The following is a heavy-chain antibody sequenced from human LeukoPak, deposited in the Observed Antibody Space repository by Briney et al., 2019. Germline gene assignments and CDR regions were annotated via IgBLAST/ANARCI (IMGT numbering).Heavy chain of an antibody. J-gene: IGHJ5*02. V-gene: IGHV3-21*01. CDR3: ARDMVRGVISWFDP. Sequence: GGSLRLSCAASGFTFDDYAMHWVRQAPGKGLEWVSSISSSSSYIYYADSVKGRFTISRDNAKNSLYLQMNSLRAEDTAVYYCARDMVRGVISWFDPWGQGTLVTVSS. CDR2: ISSSSSYI. D-gene: IGHD3-10*01. CDR1: GFTFDDYA.